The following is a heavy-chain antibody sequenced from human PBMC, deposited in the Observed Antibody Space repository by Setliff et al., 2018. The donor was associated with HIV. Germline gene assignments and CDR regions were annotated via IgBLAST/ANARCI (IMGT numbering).Heavy chain of an antibody. V-gene: IGHV5-51*01. J-gene: IGHJ3*02. D-gene: IGHD2-2*01. CDR2: IYPDDSHT. Sequence: GESLKISCKGSGNSFTRHWIGWVRQMPWKGLEWMGIIYPDDSHTRYSPSFQGQVTISADKSITTVYLQWTSLRASDTGMYYCARSQYEQSSDCLNIWGQGTMVTVS. CDR3: ARSQYEQSSDCLNI. CDR1: GNSFTRHW.